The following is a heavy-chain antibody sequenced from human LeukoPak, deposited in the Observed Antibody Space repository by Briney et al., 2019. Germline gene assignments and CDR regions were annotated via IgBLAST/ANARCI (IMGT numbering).Heavy chain of an antibody. CDR1: GGTFSSYA. J-gene: IGHJ5*02. Sequence: ASVKVSCKASGGTFSSYAISWVRQAPGQGLEWMGGIIPIFGTANYAQKFQGRVTMTRDMSTSTVYMELSSLRSEDTAVYYCASGNYYGSGSYAPNWFDPWGQGTLVTVSS. CDR3: ASGNYYGSGSYAPNWFDP. CDR2: IIPIFGTA. D-gene: IGHD3-10*01. V-gene: IGHV1-69*05.